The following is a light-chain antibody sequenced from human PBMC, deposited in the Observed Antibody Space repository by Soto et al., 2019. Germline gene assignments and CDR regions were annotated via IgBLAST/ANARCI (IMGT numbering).Light chain of an antibody. J-gene: IGKJ5*01. CDR2: KAS. Sequence: DIQMTQSPSTLSASGGDRVTITCRACQSVTTWLAWYQQKPGKAPKLLIYKASNLESGLPSRFTGSGSGTEFTLTISSLQSDDFATYYCQQYSTYPITFGQGTRLEIK. V-gene: IGKV1-5*03. CDR3: QQYSTYPIT. CDR1: QSVTTW.